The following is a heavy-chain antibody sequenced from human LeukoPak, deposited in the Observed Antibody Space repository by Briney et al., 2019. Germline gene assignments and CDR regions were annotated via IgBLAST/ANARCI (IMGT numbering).Heavy chain of an antibody. Sequence: PSETLSLTCTVSGGSISSYYWSWIRQPPGKGLEWIGYIYYSGSTNYNPSLKSRVTISVETSKNEFSLKLRSVTAADTAVYYCARVYCSSTSCYWGGSFDPWGQGTLVTVSS. J-gene: IGHJ5*02. CDR3: ARVYCSSTSCYWGGSFDP. V-gene: IGHV4-59*01. D-gene: IGHD2-2*01. CDR1: GGSISSYY. CDR2: IYYSGST.